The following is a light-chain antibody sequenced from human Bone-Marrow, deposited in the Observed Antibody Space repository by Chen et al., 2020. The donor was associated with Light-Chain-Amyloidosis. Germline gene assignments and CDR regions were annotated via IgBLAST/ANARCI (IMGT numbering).Light chain of an antibody. CDR2: EVT. Sequence: QSAPTQPLSVSGSPGQSITISSSGTSRNVGGLNLVSWYQQHPGKAPKLIFYEVTKRPSGVSNRFSAFKSGNTASLTISVLQTEDEADYYCCSYAGDSTLLFGGGTKLTVL. J-gene: IGLJ2*01. CDR1: SRNVGGLNL. CDR3: CSYAGDSTLL. V-gene: IGLV2-23*02.